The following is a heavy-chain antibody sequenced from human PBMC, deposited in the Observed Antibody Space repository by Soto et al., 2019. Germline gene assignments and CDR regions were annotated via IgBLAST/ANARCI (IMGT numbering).Heavy chain of an antibody. V-gene: IGHV5-51*01. Sequence: GESLKISCKGSGYNFANYWIGWVRQMPGKGLEWMGMIFPGDSDTKNSPSLQGQITMSVDKSDSSAYLQWRSLKASDTAMYYCAAGYTTCPDAFDIWGQGTMVTVSS. J-gene: IGHJ3*02. D-gene: IGHD6-13*01. CDR2: IFPGDSDT. CDR3: AAGYTTCPDAFDI. CDR1: GYNFANYW.